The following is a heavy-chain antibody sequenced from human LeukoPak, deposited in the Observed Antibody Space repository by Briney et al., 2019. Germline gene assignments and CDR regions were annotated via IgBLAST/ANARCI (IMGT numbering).Heavy chain of an antibody. Sequence: ASVKVSCKASGGTFSSYAISWVRQAPGQGLEWMGGIIPIFGTANYAQKFQGRVTITADESTSTAYMELSSLRSEDTAVYYCAIQGRPGYWFDPWGQGTLVTVSS. CDR1: GGTFSSYA. CDR2: IIPIFGTA. D-gene: IGHD4-11*01. V-gene: IGHV1-69*13. J-gene: IGHJ5*02. CDR3: AIQGRPGYWFDP.